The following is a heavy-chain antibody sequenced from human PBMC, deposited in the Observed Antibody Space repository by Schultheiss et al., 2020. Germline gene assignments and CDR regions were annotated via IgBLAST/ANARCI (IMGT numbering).Heavy chain of an antibody. D-gene: IGHD3-22*01. V-gene: IGHV3-74*01. CDR3: AKDHTMIVVVTPNDAFDI. CDR2: INSDGSST. J-gene: IGHJ3*02. CDR1: GFTFSSYS. Sequence: GGSLRLSCAASGFTFSSYSMNWVRQAPGKGLVWVSRINSDGSSTSYADSVKGRFTISRDNAKNTLYLQVSSLRAEDTAVYYCAKDHTMIVVVTPNDAFDIWGQGTMVTVSS.